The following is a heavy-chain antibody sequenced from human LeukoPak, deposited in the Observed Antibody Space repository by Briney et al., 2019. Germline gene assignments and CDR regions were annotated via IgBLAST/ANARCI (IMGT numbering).Heavy chain of an antibody. V-gene: IGHV3-23*01. CDR3: AKDRHGIVGATPFDH. D-gene: IGHD1-26*01. J-gene: IGHJ4*02. CDR2: INDSGDNI. Sequence: GGSLRLSCVASGFSSHIYVMSWVRQAPGKGLEWVSSINDSGDNINYADSVKGRFSISRDNSKSTLYLQMNSLRPEDTAIYYCAKDRHGIVGATPFDHWGQGTLVIVSS. CDR1: GFSSHIYV.